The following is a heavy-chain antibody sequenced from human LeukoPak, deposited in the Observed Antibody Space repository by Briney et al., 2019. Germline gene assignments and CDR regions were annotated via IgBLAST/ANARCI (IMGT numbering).Heavy chain of an antibody. CDR3: ARSRHIYYYGMDV. CDR2: ISAYNGNT. V-gene: IGHV1-18*01. Sequence: GASVRVSCKASGYTFTGYGISWVRQAPGQGLEWMGWISAYNGNTNYAQKLQGRVTMTTDTSTSTAYMELRSLRSDDTAVYYCARSRHIYYYGMDVWGQGTTVTVSS. CDR1: GYTFTGYG. D-gene: IGHD2-21*01. J-gene: IGHJ6*02.